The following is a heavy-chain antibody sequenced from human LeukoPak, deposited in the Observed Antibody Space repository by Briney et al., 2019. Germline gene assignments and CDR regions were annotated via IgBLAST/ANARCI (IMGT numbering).Heavy chain of an antibody. V-gene: IGHV4-39*07. CDR1: GGSISGSNYY. Sequence: PSETLSLTCTVSGGSISGSNYYWGWIRQTPGKGLEWIGTIYYSGSTYYNPSLKSRVTISVDTSKNHFSLKLSSVTAADTAVYYCASSYYDILTGYSLNVFDVWGQGTMVTVSS. CDR3: ASSYYDILTGYSLNVFDV. J-gene: IGHJ3*01. CDR2: IYYSGST. D-gene: IGHD3-9*01.